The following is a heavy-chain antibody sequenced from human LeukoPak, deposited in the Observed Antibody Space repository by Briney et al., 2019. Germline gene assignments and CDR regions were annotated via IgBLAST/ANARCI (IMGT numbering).Heavy chain of an antibody. Sequence: GGSLRLSCAGSGFTSSDYYMSWIRQAPGKGLEWVSYISSSGSTIYYADSVKGRFTISGDNAKNSLYLQMNSLRAEDTTMYYCASTPQYYYASGSYPFDYWGQGTLVTVSS. J-gene: IGHJ4*02. CDR3: ASTPQYYYASGSYPFDY. CDR2: ISSSGSTI. D-gene: IGHD3-10*01. V-gene: IGHV3-11*01. CDR1: GFTSSDYY.